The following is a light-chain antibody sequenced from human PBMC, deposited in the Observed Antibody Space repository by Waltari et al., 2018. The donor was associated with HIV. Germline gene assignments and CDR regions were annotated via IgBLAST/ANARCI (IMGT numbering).Light chain of an antibody. CDR3: SSYTSSSTRV. J-gene: IGLJ3*02. CDR1: SSDVGGYNY. Sequence: QSALTQPASVSGSPGQSITISCTGTSSDVGGYNYGSWYQQHPGKAHKLMIYEVSNRPSGVSSRFSGSKSGNTASLTISGLQDEDEADYYCSSYTSSSTRVFGGGTNLTVL. V-gene: IGLV2-14*01. CDR2: EVS.